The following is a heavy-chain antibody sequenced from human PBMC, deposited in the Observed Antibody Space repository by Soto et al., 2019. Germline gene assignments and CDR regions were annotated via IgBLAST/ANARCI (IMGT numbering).Heavy chain of an antibody. CDR3: ARGYDSSGFYYDY. D-gene: IGHD3-22*01. CDR2: IYSGGST. V-gene: IGHV3-66*01. J-gene: IGHJ4*02. CDR1: GFTVSNNY. Sequence: EVQLVESGGGLVQPGGSLRLSCAASGFTVSNNYMTWVRQAPGKGLKWVSVIYSGGSTYYADSVKGRFTLSRDNSKNTLYLQMNSLRAEDTAVYYCARGYDSSGFYYDYWGLGTLVTVSS.